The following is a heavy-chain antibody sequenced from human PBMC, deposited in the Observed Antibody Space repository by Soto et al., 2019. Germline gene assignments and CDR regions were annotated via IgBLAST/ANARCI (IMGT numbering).Heavy chain of an antibody. CDR2: ITTSSTTI. V-gene: IGHV3-48*01. J-gene: IGHJ4*02. Sequence: EVQLVESGGGLVQPGGSLRLSCAASGFTFSSYSMNWVRQAPGKGLEWVSYITTSSTTIYYADSVKGRFTVSRDNAKNTLYLHMNSLRAEDTAVYYCATPKDPWSDYYKPLDYWGQGTLVTVSS. CDR3: ATPKDPWSDYYKPLDY. CDR1: GFTFSSYS. D-gene: IGHD3-3*01.